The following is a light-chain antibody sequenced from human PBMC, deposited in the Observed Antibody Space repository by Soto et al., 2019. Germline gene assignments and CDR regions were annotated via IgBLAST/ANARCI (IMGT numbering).Light chain of an antibody. CDR3: AAWDDSLSGPNYV. V-gene: IGLV1-47*01. CDR1: SSNIVSNY. J-gene: IGLJ1*01. Sequence: QSVLTQPPSASGTPRQRVTISCSGSSSNIVSNYVYWYQQLPGTAPKLLIYRNNQRPSGVPDRFSGSKSGTSASLAISGLRSEDEADYYCAAWDDSLSGPNYVFGTGTKVTVL. CDR2: RNN.